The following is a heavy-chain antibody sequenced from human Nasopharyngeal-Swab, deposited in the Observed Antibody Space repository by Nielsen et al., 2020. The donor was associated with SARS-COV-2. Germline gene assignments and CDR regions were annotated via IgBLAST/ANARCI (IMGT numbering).Heavy chain of an antibody. Sequence: GESLKISCAASGFTFNDYTMNWVRQAPGKGLEWVSSISSFSNYIYYADSVKGRFTLSRDNAKNSLYLQMNSLRVEDTAVFYCARDRGEDSSGFVDAFDIWGQGTMVTVSS. D-gene: IGHD3-22*01. CDR3: ARDRGEDSSGFVDAFDI. CDR2: ISSFSNYI. V-gene: IGHV3-21*01. J-gene: IGHJ3*02. CDR1: GFTFNDYT.